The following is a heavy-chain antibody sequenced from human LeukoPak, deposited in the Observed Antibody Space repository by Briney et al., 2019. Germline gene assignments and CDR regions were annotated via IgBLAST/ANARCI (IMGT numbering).Heavy chain of an antibody. Sequence: SETLSLTCSVSGGSMNTFYWTWIRQPAGKGLEWLGRVYTSGFTKYNPSFRSRVSMSVDTSKKQLSLMLTSLTAADTAVYYCARETLVGTTNYFDYWGQGALVTVSS. V-gene: IGHV4-4*07. CDR2: VYTSGFT. CDR3: ARETLVGTTNYFDY. CDR1: GGSMNTFY. J-gene: IGHJ4*02. D-gene: IGHD1-14*01.